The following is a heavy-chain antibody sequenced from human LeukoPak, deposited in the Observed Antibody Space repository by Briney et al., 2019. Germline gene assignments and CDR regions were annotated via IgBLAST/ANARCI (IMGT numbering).Heavy chain of an antibody. V-gene: IGHV4-34*01. Sequence: APETLSLTCAVYGGSFSGYYWSWIRQPPGKGLEWIGEINHSGSTNYNPSLKSRVTISVDTSKNQFSLKLSSVTAADTAVYYCARRASGYYMDVWGKGTTVTVSS. J-gene: IGHJ6*03. CDR1: GGSFSGYY. CDR3: ARRASGYYMDV. D-gene: IGHD6-19*01. CDR2: INHSGST.